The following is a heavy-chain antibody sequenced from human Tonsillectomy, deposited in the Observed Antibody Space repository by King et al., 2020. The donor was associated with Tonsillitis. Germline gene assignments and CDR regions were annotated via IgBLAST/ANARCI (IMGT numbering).Heavy chain of an antibody. CDR3: ARGRDIVVVVAATDAFDI. Sequence: QLVQSGAEVKKHGESLKISCKGSGYSFTSYWIGWVRQMPGKGLEWMGIIYPGDSDTRYSPSFQGQVTISADKSISTAYLQWSSLKASDTAMYYCARGRDIVVVVAATDAFDIWGQGTMVTVSS. J-gene: IGHJ3*02. V-gene: IGHV5-51*01. CDR2: IYPGDSDT. D-gene: IGHD2-15*01. CDR1: GYSFTSYW.